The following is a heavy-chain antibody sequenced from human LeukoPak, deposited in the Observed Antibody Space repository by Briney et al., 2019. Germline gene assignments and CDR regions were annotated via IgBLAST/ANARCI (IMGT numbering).Heavy chain of an antibody. J-gene: IGHJ4*02. Sequence: PPGGSLRLSCAASGFTFGSYWMHWVRQAPGKGLVWVSRIYSDGSSYTADSVKGRFTIPRDNAKDTLYLQMNSLRVEDTAVYYCARGGGIYGLWDYWGQGTLVTVSS. V-gene: IGHV3-74*03. CDR2: IYSDGSSY. CDR3: ARGGGIYGLWDY. CDR1: GFTFGSYW. D-gene: IGHD1-26*01.